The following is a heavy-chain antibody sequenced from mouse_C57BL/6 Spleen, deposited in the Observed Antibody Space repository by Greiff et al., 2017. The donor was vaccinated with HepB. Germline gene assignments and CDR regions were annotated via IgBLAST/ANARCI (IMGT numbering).Heavy chain of an antibody. D-gene: IGHD1-1*01. V-gene: IGHV1-82*01. CDR3: ARSDYGRSRLAWFAY. Sequence: QVQLQQSGPELVKPGASVKISCKASGYAFSSSWMNWVKQRPGKGLEWIGRIYPGDGDTNYNGKFKGKATLTADKSSSTAYMQLSSLTSEDSAVYFGARSDYGRSRLAWFAYWGQGTRVTVSA. CDR1: GYAFSSSW. CDR2: IYPGDGDT. J-gene: IGHJ3*01.